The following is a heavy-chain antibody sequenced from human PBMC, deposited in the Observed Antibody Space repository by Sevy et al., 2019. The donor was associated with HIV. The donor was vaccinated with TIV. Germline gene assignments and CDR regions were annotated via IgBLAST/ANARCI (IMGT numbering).Heavy chain of an antibody. D-gene: IGHD3-22*01. CDR2: LKQDESEK. J-gene: IGHJ4*02. CDR1: GFSFSTYW. Sequence: GGSLRLSCAASGFSFSTYWMHWVRLAPGKGLEWVAILKQDESEKDYVASVKGRFTISRDNVKNSVYLQMDSLRPEDTAIYYCARGNSGSFDYWGQGTLVTVSS. CDR3: ARGNSGSFDY. V-gene: IGHV3-7*04.